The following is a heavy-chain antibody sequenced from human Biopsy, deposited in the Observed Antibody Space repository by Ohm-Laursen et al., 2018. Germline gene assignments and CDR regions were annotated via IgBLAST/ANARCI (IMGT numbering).Heavy chain of an antibody. J-gene: IGHJ6*02. CDR1: GESSSGYF. Sequence: TLSLTCAVNGESSSGYFWNWIRQPPGTGLEWIGEINQSGSTKYNPSLKRRATLSADSSNSQFSLRLTSVTAADTAIYYCARGSGYFKLDVWGQGNTVTVS. CDR2: INQSGST. V-gene: IGHV4-34*01. D-gene: IGHD5-12*01. CDR3: ARGSGYFKLDV.